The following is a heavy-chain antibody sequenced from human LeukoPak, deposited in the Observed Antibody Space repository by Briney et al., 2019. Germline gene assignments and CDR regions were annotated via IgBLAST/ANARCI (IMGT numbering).Heavy chain of an antibody. CDR3: ARLTAMVTYFDY. V-gene: IGHV4-34*01. J-gene: IGHJ4*02. D-gene: IGHD5-18*01. CDR1: GGSFSGYY. Sequence: SETLSLTCAVYGGSFSGYYWSWIRQPPGKGLESIGEINHSGSTNYNPSLKSRVTISVDTSKNQFSLKLSSVTAADTAVYYCARLTAMVTYFDYWGQGTLVTVSS. CDR2: INHSGST.